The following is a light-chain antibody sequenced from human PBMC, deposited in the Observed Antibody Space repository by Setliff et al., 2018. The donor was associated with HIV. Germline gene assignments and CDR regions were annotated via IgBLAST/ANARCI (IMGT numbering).Light chain of an antibody. J-gene: IGLJ1*01. CDR2: EGT. Sequence: SALTQPASLSVSPGQSITISCTGTSSDVGSYNLVSWYQQHPGNAPKLMSYEGTKRPSRVSNRISGSKSGNTASLTISGLQAADEADYYCCSYAGTTTFVFGTGTKVTVL. CDR3: CSYAGTTTFV. V-gene: IGLV2-23*01. CDR1: SSDVGSYNL.